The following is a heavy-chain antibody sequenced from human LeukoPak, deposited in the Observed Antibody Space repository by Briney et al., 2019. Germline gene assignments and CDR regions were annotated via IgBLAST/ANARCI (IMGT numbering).Heavy chain of an antibody. CDR3: ARDRVAGPYYYYYGMDV. J-gene: IGHJ6*02. D-gene: IGHD6-19*01. CDR1: GGSISSGGYY. CDR2: IYYSGST. V-gene: IGHV4-31*03. Sequence: PSQTLSLTCTVSGGSISSGGYYWSWIRQHPGKGLEWIGYIYYSGSTYCNPSLKSRVTISVDTSKNQFSLKLSSVTAADTAVYYCARDRVAGPYYYYYGMDVWGQGTTVTVSS.